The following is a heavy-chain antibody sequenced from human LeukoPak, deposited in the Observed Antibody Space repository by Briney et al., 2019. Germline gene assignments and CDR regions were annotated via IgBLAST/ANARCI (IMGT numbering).Heavy chain of an antibody. CDR1: GFTFSGSA. Sequence: GGSLRLSCAASGFTFSGSAMHWVRQASGKGLEWVGRIRSKANSYATAYAASVKGRFTISRDDSKNTAYLQMNSLKTEDTAVYYCTRVVYSRFDPWGQGTLVTVSS. CDR3: TRVVYSRFDP. J-gene: IGHJ5*02. V-gene: IGHV3-73*01. CDR2: IRSKANSYAT. D-gene: IGHD4-11*01.